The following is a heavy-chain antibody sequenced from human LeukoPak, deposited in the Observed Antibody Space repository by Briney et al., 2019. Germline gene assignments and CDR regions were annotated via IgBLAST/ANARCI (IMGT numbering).Heavy chain of an antibody. D-gene: IGHD3-22*01. J-gene: IGHJ4*02. CDR3: ARVRHNIGYLFDY. CDR1: GFTFSSYS. CDR2: ISSSSSYI. V-gene: IGHV3-21*01. Sequence: KSGGSLRLSCAASGFTFSSYSMNWVRQAPGKGLEWVSSISSSSSYIYYADSVKGRFTISRDNAKNSLYLQMNSLRAEDTAVYYCARVRHNIGYLFDYWGQGTLVTVSS.